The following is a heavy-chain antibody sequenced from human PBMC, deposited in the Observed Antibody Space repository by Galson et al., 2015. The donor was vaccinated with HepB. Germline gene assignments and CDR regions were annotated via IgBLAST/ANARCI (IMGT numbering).Heavy chain of an antibody. J-gene: IGHJ4*02. D-gene: IGHD6-19*01. CDR2: ISYDGSNK. CDR3: AKGSRYSSRWYTLWYYFDY. CDR1: GFTFSSYG. V-gene: IGHV3-30*18. Sequence: SLRLSCAASGFTFSSYGMHWVRQAPGKGLEWVAVISYDGSNKYYADSVKGRFTISRDNSKNTLYLQMNSLRAEDTAVYYCAKGSRYSSRWYTLWYYFDYWGQGNLVTVSS.